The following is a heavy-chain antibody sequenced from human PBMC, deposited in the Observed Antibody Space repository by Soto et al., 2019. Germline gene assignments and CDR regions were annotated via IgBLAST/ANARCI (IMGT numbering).Heavy chain of an antibody. D-gene: IGHD5-18*01. CDR3: VRERSVRSYADS. CDR2: ISGSGDRT. Sequence: EVQLLESGGGLVQPGGSLRLSCAASGFTFSTFAMSWLRQPPGKGLEWVSAISGSGDRTYYADYEKGRFTISRDNSKNTLDLQMNSRRGEVSAVYYWVRERSVRSYADSWGQGTVVTVSS. J-gene: IGHJ4*02. V-gene: IGHV3-23*01. CDR1: GFTFSTFA.